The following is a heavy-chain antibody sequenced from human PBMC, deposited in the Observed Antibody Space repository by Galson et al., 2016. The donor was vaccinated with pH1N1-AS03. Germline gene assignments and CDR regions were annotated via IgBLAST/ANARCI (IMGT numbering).Heavy chain of an antibody. V-gene: IGHV3-9*01. D-gene: IGHD3/OR15-3a*01. Sequence: SLRLSCAASGFTFGDYALHWVRQFPGKGLEWVAGISWNSGSIAYTDSVKGRFTISRDNAKNSLYLQLNGLRPEDTALYYCANDRDWLQTRDFLIDYWSQGTLVTVSS. CDR1: GFTFGDYA. CDR3: ANDRDWLQTRDFLIDY. J-gene: IGHJ4*02. CDR2: ISWNSGSI.